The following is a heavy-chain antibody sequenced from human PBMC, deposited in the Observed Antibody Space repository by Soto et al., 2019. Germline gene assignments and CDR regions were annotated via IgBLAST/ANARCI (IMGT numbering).Heavy chain of an antibody. CDR3: ARARIAPRTFDV. D-gene: IGHD3-16*01. V-gene: IGHV4-4*02. J-gene: IGHJ4*02. CDR1: GDSITSSYY. CDR2: SFHTGTT. Sequence: QVQLQESGPGLVKPSGTLSVTCEVSGDSITSSYYWNWVRQPPGKGLEWIGESFHTGTTNYNPSLESRVIISVDTSKNHFSLKLSSVTAADSAVYYCARARIAPRTFDVWGQGSLVTGSS.